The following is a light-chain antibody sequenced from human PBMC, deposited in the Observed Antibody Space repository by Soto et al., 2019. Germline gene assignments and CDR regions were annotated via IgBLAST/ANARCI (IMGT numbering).Light chain of an antibody. V-gene: IGLV2-8*01. CDR1: SSDVGGYNY. J-gene: IGLJ1*01. CDR2: GVT. CDR3: SSYAGSKNYV. Sequence: QSALTQPTSASGSPGQSVTISCTGTSSDVGGYNYVSWYQQHPGKAPKLMIYGVTKRPSGVPDRFSCSKSGNTASLTVSGLQAEDEAYYYCSSYAGSKNYVFGTGTKLTVL.